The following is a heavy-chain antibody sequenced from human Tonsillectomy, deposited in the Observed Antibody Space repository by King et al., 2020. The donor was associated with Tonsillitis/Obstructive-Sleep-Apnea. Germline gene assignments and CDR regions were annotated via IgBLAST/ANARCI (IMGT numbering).Heavy chain of an antibody. Sequence: LQLQESGPGLVKPSETLSLTCTVSGGSISSYYWNWIRPPPGKGLEWIGHIHYSGSTDYNPSLRSRVTISVDTSKNQFSLELDSVTAADTAIYYCARLGYCSSSRCLSDYWGQGTLVTVSS. CDR3: ARLGYCSSSRCLSDY. D-gene: IGHD2-2*01. CDR2: IHYSGST. CDR1: GGSISSYY. J-gene: IGHJ4*02. V-gene: IGHV4-59*01.